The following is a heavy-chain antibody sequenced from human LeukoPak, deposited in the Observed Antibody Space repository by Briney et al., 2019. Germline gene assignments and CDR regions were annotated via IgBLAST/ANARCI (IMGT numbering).Heavy chain of an antibody. Sequence: GGSLRLSCEASGFTFTTYSMTWVRQAPGKGLEWVSIISSGSSAIFSADALKGRFTISRDDAKNLLYLEMNSLRVEDTAIYYCVRSGSYYKFDSWGQGTLVTVSS. D-gene: IGHD1-26*01. CDR3: VRSGSYYKFDS. V-gene: IGHV3-21*01. CDR1: GFTFTTYS. J-gene: IGHJ4*02. CDR2: ISSGSSAI.